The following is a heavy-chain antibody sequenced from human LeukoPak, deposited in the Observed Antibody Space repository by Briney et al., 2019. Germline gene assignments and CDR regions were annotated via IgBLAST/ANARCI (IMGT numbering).Heavy chain of an antibody. CDR3: ASISALLFYFDS. CDR1: GFTFSSYG. V-gene: IGHV3-33*01. Sequence: GGSLRLSCAASGFTFSSYGMHWVRQAPGKGLEWVAVIWYDGSNKYYADSVKGRFTLSRDNSKNTVYLQMNSLRVEDTAMYYCASISALLFYFDSWGQGTLVTVSS. J-gene: IGHJ4*02. CDR2: IWYDGSNK.